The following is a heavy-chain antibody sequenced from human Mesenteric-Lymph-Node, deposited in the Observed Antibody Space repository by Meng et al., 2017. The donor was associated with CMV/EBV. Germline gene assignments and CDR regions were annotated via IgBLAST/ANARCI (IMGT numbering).Heavy chain of an antibody. J-gene: IGHJ5*02. Sequence: VSCKASGGTFGRNGISWVRQAPGQGLEWMGGIIPRLRMTNYAQNFQGRLTITADESTGTAYMDLSRLRSEDTAMYYCARDRVSGDHITWGQGTLVTVSS. CDR2: IIPRLRMT. CDR1: GGTFGRNG. V-gene: IGHV1-69*01. D-gene: IGHD7-27*01. CDR3: ARDRVSGDHIT.